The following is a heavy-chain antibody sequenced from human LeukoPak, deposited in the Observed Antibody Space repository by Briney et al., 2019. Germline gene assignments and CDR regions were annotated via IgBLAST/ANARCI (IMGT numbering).Heavy chain of an antibody. Sequence: ASETLSLTCTVSGGSISSSSYYWGWIRQPPGKGLEWIGSIYYSGSTYYNPSLKSRVTMSVDTSKNQFSLKLSSVTAADTAVYYCARHEYDILTGIDYWRQGTLVTVSS. V-gene: IGHV4-39*01. J-gene: IGHJ4*02. CDR3: ARHEYDILTGIDY. D-gene: IGHD3-9*01. CDR2: IYYSGST. CDR1: GGSISSSSYY.